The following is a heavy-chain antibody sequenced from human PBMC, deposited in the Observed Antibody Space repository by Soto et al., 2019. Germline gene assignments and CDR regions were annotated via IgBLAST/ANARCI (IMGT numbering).Heavy chain of an antibody. V-gene: IGHV3-23*01. J-gene: IGHJ4*02. CDR3: AKGSGVKGYSSGWSQHRGYYFDY. Sequence: GGSLRLSCAASGFTFSSYAMSWVRQAPGKGLEWVSAISGSGGSTYYADSVKGRFTISRDNSKNTLYLQMNSLRAEDTAVYYCAKGSGVKGYSSGWSQHRGYYFDYWGQGTLVTVSS. CDR1: GFTFSSYA. D-gene: IGHD6-19*01. CDR2: ISGSGGST.